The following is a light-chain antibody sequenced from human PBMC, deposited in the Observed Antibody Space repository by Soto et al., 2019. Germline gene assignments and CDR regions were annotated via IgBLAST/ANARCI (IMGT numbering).Light chain of an antibody. CDR2: AAS. J-gene: IGKJ4*01. Sequence: DIQLTQSPSSLSASIGDRVTITCRASQSCSTYLNCYQQKPGKAPTLLIYAASVLQSGVPSRFRGSGSGPDFTLTTSTLQPEDFATYYCQQSYSTPLSFGGGTTVDIK. CDR1: QSCSTY. V-gene: IGKV1-39*01. CDR3: QQSYSTPLS.